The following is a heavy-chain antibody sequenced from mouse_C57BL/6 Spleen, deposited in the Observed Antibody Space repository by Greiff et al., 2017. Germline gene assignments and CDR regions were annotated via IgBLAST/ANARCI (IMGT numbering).Heavy chain of an antibody. Sequence: QVHVKQSGAELAKPGASVKLSCKASGYTFTSYWMHWVKQRPGQGLEWIGYINPSSGYTKYNQKFKDKATLTADKSSSTAYMQLSSLTYEDSAVYYCARFLCPRYFDVWGTGTTVTVSS. CDR2: INPSSGYT. CDR1: GYTFTSYW. V-gene: IGHV1-7*01. J-gene: IGHJ1*03. CDR3: ARFLCPRYFDV.